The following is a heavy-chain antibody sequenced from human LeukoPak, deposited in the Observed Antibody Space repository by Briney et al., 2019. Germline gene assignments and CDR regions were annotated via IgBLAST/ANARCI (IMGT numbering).Heavy chain of an antibody. J-gene: IGHJ3*02. CDR3: ARSAEWLRNAFYI. CDR1: GASTSHFY. V-gene: IGHV4-59*01. CDR2: MHNSGSS. Sequence: PSETLSLSCTVSGASTSHFYWNWIRQPPGRGLEWIGYMHNSGSSKHNPSLKSRVTISIDTSKNQFSLQLTSVTAADTAIYYCARSAEWLRNAFYILGQGTMVSVSS. D-gene: IGHD5-12*01.